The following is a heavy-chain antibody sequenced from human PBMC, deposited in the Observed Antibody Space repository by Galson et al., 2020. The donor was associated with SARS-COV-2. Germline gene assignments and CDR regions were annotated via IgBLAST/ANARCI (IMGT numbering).Heavy chain of an antibody. CDR1: GYSVSTTNY. V-gene: IGHV4-38-2*02. CDR3: ARQGVNMIVLVTVPGWYFDL. J-gene: IGHJ2*01. Sequence: SETLSLTCTVSGYSVSTTNYWGCVRQPPGRGLEWIGSVYPSGTTYSNPSLKSRATISGDTSKNQFTLRLNSVTAADTALYYCARQGVNMIVLVTVPGWYFDLWGRGTLVTVSS. D-gene: IGHD3-22*01. CDR2: VYPSGTT.